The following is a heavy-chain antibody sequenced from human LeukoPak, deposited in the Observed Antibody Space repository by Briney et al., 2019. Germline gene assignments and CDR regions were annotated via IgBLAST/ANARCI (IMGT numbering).Heavy chain of an antibody. CDR1: GYTFNRHG. CDR3: ARDASNTSGWYIYFDY. V-gene: IGHV1-18*01. D-gene: IGHD6-19*01. Sequence: ASVKVSCKASGYTFNRHGISWARQAPGQGLEWMGWISAYNGDTKYSQKFQGRVTLTIDTSTSTAYMELRSLTSDDTAMYHCARDASNTSGWYIYFDYWGQGTLVTVSS. CDR2: ISAYNGDT. J-gene: IGHJ4*02.